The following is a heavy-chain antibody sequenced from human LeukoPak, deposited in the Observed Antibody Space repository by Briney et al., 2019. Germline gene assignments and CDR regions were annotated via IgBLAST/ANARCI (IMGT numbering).Heavy chain of an antibody. CDR3: ARGVGYDILTGPGYFDL. Sequence: SETLSLTCAVYTGSFSDYYWSWIRQPPAMGLEWIGKISHSGSTNYNPSLKSRVSISVDTSKNQFSLKLSSLNAADTAVYYCARGVGYDILTGPGYFDLWGRGTLVTVSS. D-gene: IGHD3-9*01. J-gene: IGHJ2*01. CDR2: ISHSGST. CDR1: TGSFSDYY. V-gene: IGHV4-34*01.